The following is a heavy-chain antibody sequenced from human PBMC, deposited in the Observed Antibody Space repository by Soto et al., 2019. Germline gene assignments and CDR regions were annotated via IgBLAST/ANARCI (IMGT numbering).Heavy chain of an antibody. Sequence: GGSLRLSCAASGFTFSSYWMHWVRQAPGKGLVWVSSINSDGSSTSYADSVKGRFTISRDNAKNTLYLQMNSLRAEDTSLYYCARDLGHTDSNGFGYWGQGTLVTVSS. V-gene: IGHV3-74*01. CDR1: GFTFSSYW. CDR3: ARDLGHTDSNGFGY. D-gene: IGHD5-18*01. CDR2: INSDGSST. J-gene: IGHJ4*02.